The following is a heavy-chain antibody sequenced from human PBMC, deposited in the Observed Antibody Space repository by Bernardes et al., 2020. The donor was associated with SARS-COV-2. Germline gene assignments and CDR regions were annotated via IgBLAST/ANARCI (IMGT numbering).Heavy chain of an antibody. CDR3: ARGVSEYTNYYFDS. CDR2: MNPKSGNT. J-gene: IGHJ4*02. V-gene: IGHV1-8*01. Sequence: SVKVSCKASGYTFTSYDINWVRQATGQGLEWMGWMNPKSGNTGFAQKFQGRVTMTWSTSISTAYMELSSLRSEDTAVYYCARGVSEYTNYYFDSWGQGTLVTVSS. D-gene: IGHD4-4*01. CDR1: GYTFTSYD.